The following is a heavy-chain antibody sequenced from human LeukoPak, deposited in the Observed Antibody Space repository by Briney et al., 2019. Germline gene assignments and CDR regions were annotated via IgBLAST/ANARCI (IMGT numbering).Heavy chain of an antibody. CDR1: GFSLSTSGMC. Sequence: ESGPTLVKPPQTLTLTCTFSGFSLSTSGMCVSWIRQPPGKALEWLALIDWDDDKYYSTSLKTRLTISKDTSKNQVVLTMTNMDPVDTATYYCARTQGYCSGGSCLYYFDYWGQGTLVTVSS. V-gene: IGHV2-70*01. CDR2: IDWDDDK. CDR3: ARTQGYCSGGSCLYYFDY. J-gene: IGHJ4*02. D-gene: IGHD2-15*01.